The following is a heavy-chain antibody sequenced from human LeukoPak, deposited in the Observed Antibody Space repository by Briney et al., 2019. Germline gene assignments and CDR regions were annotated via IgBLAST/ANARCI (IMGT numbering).Heavy chain of an antibody. CDR3: ARWRDYYDSSGYSYWYFDL. CDR1: GGSISNYY. CDR2: IHYSGST. Sequence: SETLSLTCTVSGGSISNYYWNWIRQPPGKGLEWIGHIHYSGSTNYNSSLKSRVPISVHTSKNQFSLKLSSVTGADTAVYYCARWRDYYDSSGYSYWYFDLWGRGTLVTVSA. J-gene: IGHJ2*01. V-gene: IGHV4-59*01. D-gene: IGHD3-22*01.